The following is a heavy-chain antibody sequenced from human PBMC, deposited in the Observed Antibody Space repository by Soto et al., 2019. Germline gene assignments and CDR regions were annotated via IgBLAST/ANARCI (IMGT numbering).Heavy chain of an antibody. CDR1: GGTFSSYA. V-gene: IGHV1-69*06. Sequence: QVQLVQSGAEVKKPGSSVKVSCKASGGTFSSYAISWVRQAPGQGLEWMGGIIPIFGTANYAQKFQGRVTITADKSTSTAYIELSSLRSEDTAVYYCASSTNWNYLWNWFDPWGQGTLVTVSS. D-gene: IGHD1-7*01. CDR3: ASSTNWNYLWNWFDP. CDR2: IIPIFGTA. J-gene: IGHJ5*02.